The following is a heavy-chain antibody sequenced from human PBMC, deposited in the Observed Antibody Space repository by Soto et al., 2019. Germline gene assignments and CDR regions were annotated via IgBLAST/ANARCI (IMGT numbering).Heavy chain of an antibody. D-gene: IGHD6-13*01. V-gene: IGHV3-23*01. CDR2: ISGSGGST. Sequence: RRLSCAASGFTFSSYAMSWVRQAPGKGLEWVSAISGSGGSTYYADSVKGRFTISRDNSKNTLYLQMNSLRAEDTAVYYCAKAHEWAPRGIEEDGQLDNYYGMDVWGQGSTVTVSS. J-gene: IGHJ6*02. CDR3: AKAHEWAPRGIEEDGQLDNYYGMDV. CDR1: GFTFSSYA.